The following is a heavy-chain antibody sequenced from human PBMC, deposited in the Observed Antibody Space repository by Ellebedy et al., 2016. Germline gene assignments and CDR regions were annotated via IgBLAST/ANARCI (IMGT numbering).Heavy chain of an antibody. J-gene: IGHJ4*02. CDR3: ARDEGSSGYYYY. CDR1: GFTFSSYS. V-gene: IGHV3-21*01. Sequence: GESLKISXAASGFTFSSYSMNWVRQAPGKGLEWVSSISSSSYIYYADSVKGRFTISRDNVKNSLYLQMNSLRAEDTAVYYCARDEGSSGYYYYWGQGTPVTVSS. CDR2: ISSSSYI. D-gene: IGHD3-22*01.